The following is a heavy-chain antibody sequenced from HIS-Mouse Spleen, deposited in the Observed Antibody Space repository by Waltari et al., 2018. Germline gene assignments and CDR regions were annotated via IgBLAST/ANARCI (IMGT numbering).Heavy chain of an antibody. CDR2: IYYSGRT. CDR1: GGSISSSSYY. Sequence: QLQLQESGPGLVKPSETLSLTCTVSGGSISSSSYYWGWIRQPPGKGLGWMGRIYYSGRTYDTPPIKRRVNISVDTSKNQFSLKLSSVTAADTAGYYCARELPYSSSWYDWYFDLWGRGTLVTVSS. CDR3: ARELPYSSSWYDWYFDL. J-gene: IGHJ2*01. V-gene: IGHV4-39*07. D-gene: IGHD6-13*01.